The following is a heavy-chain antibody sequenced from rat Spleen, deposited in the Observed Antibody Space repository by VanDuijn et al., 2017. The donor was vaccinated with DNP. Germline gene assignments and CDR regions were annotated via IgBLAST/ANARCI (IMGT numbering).Heavy chain of an antibody. D-gene: IGHD1-12*01. Sequence: EVQLVESGGGPVQPGRSLKLSCVASGFIFSNHWMTWIRQAPGKGLEWVATISYDGSSTYYRDSVKGRFTISRDNGKDTLYLQMDSLRSEDTATYYCARHRTIMPYYYAMDAWGQGASVTVSS. J-gene: IGHJ4*01. V-gene: IGHV5-29*01. CDR2: ISYDGSST. CDR1: GFIFSNHW. CDR3: ARHRTIMPYYYAMDA.